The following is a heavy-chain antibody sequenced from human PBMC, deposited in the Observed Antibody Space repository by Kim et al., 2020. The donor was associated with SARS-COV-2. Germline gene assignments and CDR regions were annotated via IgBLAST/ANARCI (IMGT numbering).Heavy chain of an antibody. CDR2: ISYDGSNK. J-gene: IGHJ4*02. CDR3: ARGDYDYVWGSYRYPY. D-gene: IGHD3-16*02. CDR1: GFTFSSYA. Sequence: GGSLRLSCAASGFTFSSYAMHWVRQAPGKGLEWVAVISYDGSNKYYADSVKGRFTISRDNSKNTLYLQMNSLRAEDTAVYYCARGDYDYVWGSYRYPYWGQGTLVTVSS. V-gene: IGHV3-30*04.